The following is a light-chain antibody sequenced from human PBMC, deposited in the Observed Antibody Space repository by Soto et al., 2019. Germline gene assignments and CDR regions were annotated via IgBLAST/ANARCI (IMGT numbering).Light chain of an antibody. CDR3: SSFSSSSTLVV. J-gene: IGLJ2*01. V-gene: IGLV2-14*01. CDR1: SSDVGGYSY. CDR2: EVS. Sequence: QSVLTQPASVSGSPGQSITISCTRTSSDVGGYSYVSWYQQHPGKAPKLMIYEVSNRPSGVSNRFSGSKSGNTASLTISGLQAEDEADYSCSSFSSSSTLVVFGGGTKLTVL.